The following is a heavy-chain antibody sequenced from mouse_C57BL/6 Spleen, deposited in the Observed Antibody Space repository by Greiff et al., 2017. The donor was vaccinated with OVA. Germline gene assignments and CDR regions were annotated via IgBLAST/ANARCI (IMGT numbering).Heavy chain of an antibody. Sequence: EVKLMESGPGLVKPSQSLSLTCSVTGYSITSGYYWNWIRQFPGNKLEWMGYISYDGSNNYNPSLKNRISITRDTSKNQFFLKLSSVTTEDTATYYCARGNYGSSYEYFDYWGQGTTLTVSS. D-gene: IGHD1-1*01. J-gene: IGHJ2*01. CDR1: GYSITSGYY. V-gene: IGHV3-6*01. CDR3: ARGNYGSSYEYFDY. CDR2: ISYDGSN.